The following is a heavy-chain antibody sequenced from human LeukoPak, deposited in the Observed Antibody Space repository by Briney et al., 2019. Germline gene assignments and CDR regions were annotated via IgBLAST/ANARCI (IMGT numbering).Heavy chain of an antibody. CDR3: AKDPVSSSWFVWFDP. Sequence: GGSLRLSCAASGFTFSSYAMSWVRQPPGKGLEWVSAISGSGGSTYYADSVKGRFTISRDNSKNTLYLQMNCLRAEDTVVYYCAKDPVSSSWFVWFDPWGQGTLVTVSS. D-gene: IGHD6-13*01. V-gene: IGHV3-23*01. CDR1: GFTFSSYA. J-gene: IGHJ5*02. CDR2: ISGSGGST.